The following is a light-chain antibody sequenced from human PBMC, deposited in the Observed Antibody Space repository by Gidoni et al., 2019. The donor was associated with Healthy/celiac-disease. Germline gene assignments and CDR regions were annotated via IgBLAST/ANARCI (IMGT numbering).Light chain of an antibody. CDR1: QSVSSN. CDR2: GAS. Sequence: EIVMTQSPATLSVSPGERATLACSARQSVSSNFAWYQQKSGQAPRLLIYGASTRATGSPARFSGSGSGTEFTLPISSLQSEDFAVYYCQQYNNWPRWTFXQXTKVEIK. CDR3: QQYNNWPRWT. J-gene: IGKJ1*01. V-gene: IGKV3-15*01.